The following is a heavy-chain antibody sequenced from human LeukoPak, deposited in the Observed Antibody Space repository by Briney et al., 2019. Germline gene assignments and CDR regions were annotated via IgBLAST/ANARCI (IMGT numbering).Heavy chain of an antibody. J-gene: IGHJ4*02. CDR3: GTAPGPAAIAY. CDR1: GGSISGYS. V-gene: IGHV4-59*08. D-gene: IGHD2-2*01. CDR2: IHYSGTA. Sequence: PSETLSLTCTVSGGSISGYSWSWIRQPPGKGLEYIGYIHYSGTANYTPSLRSRVTISVDTSKNQFSLTLTSVTAGDTAVYYCGTAPGPAAIAYWSQGTLVTVSP.